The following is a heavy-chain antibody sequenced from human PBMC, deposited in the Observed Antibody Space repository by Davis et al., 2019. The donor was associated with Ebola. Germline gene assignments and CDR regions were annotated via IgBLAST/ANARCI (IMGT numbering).Heavy chain of an antibody. D-gene: IGHD2-21*02. V-gene: IGHV3-23*01. CDR1: GFTFSSYA. Sequence: GGSLRLSCAASGFTFSSYAMSWVRQAPGKGLEWVSAISGSGGSTYYADSVKGRFTISRDNSKNTLYLQMNSLRAEDTAVYYCAKDPPSNYCGGDCYPIRPDYWGQGTLVTVSS. J-gene: IGHJ4*02. CDR3: AKDPPSNYCGGDCYPIRPDY. CDR2: ISGSGGST.